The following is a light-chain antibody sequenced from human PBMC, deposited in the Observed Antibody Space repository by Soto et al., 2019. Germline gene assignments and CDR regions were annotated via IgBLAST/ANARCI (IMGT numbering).Light chain of an antibody. CDR3: QAWDSSTVV. CDR2: QDN. CDR1: ELGNKY. J-gene: IGLJ2*01. Sequence: SYELAQPPSVSVSPGQTASIPCSGDELGNKYASWYQQRPGQSPVLVIYQDNKRPSGIPERFSGSNSGNTATLTISGTQAMDEADYYCQAWDSSTVVFGGGTQLTVL. V-gene: IGLV3-1*01.